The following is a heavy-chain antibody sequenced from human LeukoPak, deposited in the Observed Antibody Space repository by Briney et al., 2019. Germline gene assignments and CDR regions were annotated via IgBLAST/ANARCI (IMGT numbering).Heavy chain of an antibody. CDR2: IKEDGSAK. Sequence: GGSLRLSCAASGFTFNSYAMHWVRQAPGKGLEWVANIKEDGSAKYYVDSVKGRFTISRDNAKNSLYLHMNSLRAEDTAVYYCARTYFYDSGTSSGWGQFDYWGQGTLVTVSS. D-gene: IGHD3-10*01. CDR1: GFTFNSYA. J-gene: IGHJ4*02. CDR3: ARTYFYDSGTSSGWGQFDY. V-gene: IGHV3-7*03.